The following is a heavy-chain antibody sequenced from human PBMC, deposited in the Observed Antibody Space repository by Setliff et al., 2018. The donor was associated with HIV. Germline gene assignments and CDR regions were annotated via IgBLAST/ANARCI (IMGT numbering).Heavy chain of an antibody. CDR1: GFSFDDYG. CDR2: ISDDGTNK. Sequence: LRLSCAASGFSFDDYGMSWVRQAPGKGLEWVAVISDDGTNKYYADSVEGRFTISRDNAKNSLYLQMNSLRAEDTAVYYCARHASRDGYNFDYWGQGTLVTAPQ. V-gene: IGHV3-30*03. CDR3: ARHASRDGYNFDY. J-gene: IGHJ4*02. D-gene: IGHD3-22*01.